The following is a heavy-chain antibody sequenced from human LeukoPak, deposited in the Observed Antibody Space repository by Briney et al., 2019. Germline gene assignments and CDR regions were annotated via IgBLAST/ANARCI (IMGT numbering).Heavy chain of an antibody. CDR1: GFTFSSYW. CDR3: ARGTTGTTAEFDY. V-gene: IGHV3-74*01. CDR2: INSDRSST. Sequence: GGSLRLSCAASGFTFSSYWMHWVRQAPGKGLVWVSRINSDRSSTSYADSVKGRFTISRDNAKNTLYLQMNSLRAEDTAVYYCARGTTGTTAEFDYWGQGTLVTVSS. D-gene: IGHD1-1*01. J-gene: IGHJ4*02.